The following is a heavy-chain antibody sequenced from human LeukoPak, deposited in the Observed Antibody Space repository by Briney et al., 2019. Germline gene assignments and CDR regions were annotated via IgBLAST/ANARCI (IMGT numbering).Heavy chain of an antibody. V-gene: IGHV4-4*02. CDR3: ARGHNENNYKSTIDV. Sequence: PSETLSLTCAVSGDSISTSTWWNWVRQPPGKGLEWIGEIYHSGSTNRNPSLKSRVTISVDKTKNRLSLKLSSVTAADTAMYYCARGHNENNYKSTIDVWGQGTMVTVSS. CDR2: IYHSGST. CDR1: GDSISTSTW. D-gene: IGHD1/OR15-1a*01. J-gene: IGHJ3*01.